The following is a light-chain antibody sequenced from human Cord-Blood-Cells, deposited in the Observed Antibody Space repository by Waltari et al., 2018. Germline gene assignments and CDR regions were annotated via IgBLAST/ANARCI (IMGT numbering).Light chain of an antibody. CDR2: EGS. CDR1: SSDVGSYNL. CDR3: CSYAGSSTSV. J-gene: IGLJ3*02. Sequence: QSALTQPASVSGSPGQSITISCTGTSSDVGSYNLVSWYQQHPGKAPKLKIYEGSKRHSGVSNRFSGSKSGNTVSLTITGLQAGDEADYYCCSYAGSSTSVYGGGTKLTVL. V-gene: IGLV2-23*01.